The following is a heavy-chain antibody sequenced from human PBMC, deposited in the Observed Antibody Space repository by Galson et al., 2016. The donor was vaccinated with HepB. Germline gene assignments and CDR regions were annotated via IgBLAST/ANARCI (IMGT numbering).Heavy chain of an antibody. CDR2: IYHGGTT. CDR3: ARAGRAGYYYYTALDV. CDR1: GFSFSDFY. J-gene: IGHJ6*02. V-gene: IGHV4-34*01. Sequence: LRLSCAASGFSFSDFYMNWLRQSPGKGLEWIGDIYHGGTTNYSPSLTRRVTISIDKSNNQFFLKLNSVTAAATGVYSCARAGRAGYYYYTALDVWGQGTTVTVSS. D-gene: IGHD3-10*01.